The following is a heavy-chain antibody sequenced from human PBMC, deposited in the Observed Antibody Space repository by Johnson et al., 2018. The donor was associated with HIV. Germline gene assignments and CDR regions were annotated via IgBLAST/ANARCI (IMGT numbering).Heavy chain of an antibody. CDR1: GFTFSGSA. Sequence: EVQLVESGGGLVKPGGSLRLSCAASGFTFSGSAMHWVRQASGKGLEWVGRIRSKANSYATAYAASVKGRFTISRDDSKNTLFLQMSSLKTDDTAVYYCTTAIVIDAFDIWGQGTMVTVSS. J-gene: IGHJ3*02. V-gene: IGHV3-73*01. CDR2: IRSKANSYAT. CDR3: TTAIVIDAFDI. D-gene: IGHD3-16*02.